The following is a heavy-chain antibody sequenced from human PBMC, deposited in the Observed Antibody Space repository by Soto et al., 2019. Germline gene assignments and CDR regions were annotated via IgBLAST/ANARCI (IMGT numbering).Heavy chain of an antibody. Sequence: TQSLTCAVSGGSISSGGYSWSWIRQPPGKGLEWIGEIYHSGSTNYNPSLKSRVTISVDKSKNQFSLKLSSVTAADTAVYYCARERRDYYDFWSGYRKHYFDYWGQGTLVTVSS. CDR3: ARERRDYYDFWSGYRKHYFDY. V-gene: IGHV4-30-2*01. CDR2: IYHSGST. J-gene: IGHJ4*02. D-gene: IGHD3-3*01. CDR1: GGSISSGGYS.